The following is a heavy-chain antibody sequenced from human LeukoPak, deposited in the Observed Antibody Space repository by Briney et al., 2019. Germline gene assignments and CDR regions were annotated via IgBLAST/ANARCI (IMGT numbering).Heavy chain of an antibody. V-gene: IGHV4-34*01. D-gene: IGHD3-22*01. Sequence: SETLSLTCAVYGGSFSAYYWSWIRQPLGKGLERIGEINHSGSTKYNPSLKSRVTISVDTSKNQFSLKLSSVTAADTAVYYCARRANYYDSSGRPFPFDYWGQGSLVTVSS. CDR2: INHSGST. CDR3: ARRANYYDSSGRPFPFDY. J-gene: IGHJ4*02. CDR1: GGSFSAYY.